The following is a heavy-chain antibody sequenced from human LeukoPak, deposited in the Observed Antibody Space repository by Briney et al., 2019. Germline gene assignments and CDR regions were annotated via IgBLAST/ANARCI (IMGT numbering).Heavy chain of an antibody. V-gene: IGHV1-69*13. Sequence: ASVKVSCKASGGTFSSYAISWVRQAPGQGLEWMGGIIPIFGTANYAQKFQGSVTITEDESTSTAYMELSSLRSEDTAVYYCARVDYGDYGEYFQHWGQGTLVTVSS. J-gene: IGHJ1*01. CDR3: ARVDYGDYGEYFQH. CDR2: IIPIFGTA. CDR1: GGTFSSYA. D-gene: IGHD4-17*01.